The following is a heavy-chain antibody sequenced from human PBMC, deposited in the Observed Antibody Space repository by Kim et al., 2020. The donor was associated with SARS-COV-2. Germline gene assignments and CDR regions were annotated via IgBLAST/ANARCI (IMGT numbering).Heavy chain of an antibody. J-gene: IGHJ4*02. Sequence: YADSVKGRFTISRDNSKNSLYLQMNSLRTEDTALYYCAKDMMSSGREIDYWGQGTLVTVSS. CDR3: AKDMMSSGREIDY. V-gene: IGHV3-43*01. D-gene: IGHD6-19*01.